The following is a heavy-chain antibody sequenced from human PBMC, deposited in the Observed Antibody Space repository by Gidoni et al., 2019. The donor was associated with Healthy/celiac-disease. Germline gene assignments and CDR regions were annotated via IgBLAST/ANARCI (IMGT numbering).Heavy chain of an antibody. CDR2: IYYSGST. V-gene: IGHV4-39*01. CDR1: GGSIRSSSYY. CDR3: ARRPIGVAVAAPEPANDAFDI. D-gene: IGHD6-19*01. Sequence: QLQLQESGPGLVKPSETLSLTCTVSGGSIRSSSYYWGWIRQPPGKGLEWIGSIYYSGSTYYNPSLKSRVTISVDTSKNQFSLKLSSVTAADTAVYYCARRPIGVAVAAPEPANDAFDIWGQGTMVTVSS. J-gene: IGHJ3*02.